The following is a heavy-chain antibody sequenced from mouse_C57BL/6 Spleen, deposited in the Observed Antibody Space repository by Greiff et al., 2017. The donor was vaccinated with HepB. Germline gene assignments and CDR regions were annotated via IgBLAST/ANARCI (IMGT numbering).Heavy chain of an antibody. J-gene: IGHJ1*03. D-gene: IGHD1-1*01. CDR1: GFNIKDDY. CDR3: TRGSYYGSSWYFDV. Sequence: EVQVVESGAELVRPGASVKLSCTASGFNIKDDYMHWVKQRPEQGLEWIGWIDPENGDTEYASKFQGKATITADTSSNTAYLQLSSLTSEDTAVYYCTRGSYYGSSWYFDVWGTGTTVTVSS. V-gene: IGHV14-4*01. CDR2: IDPENGDT.